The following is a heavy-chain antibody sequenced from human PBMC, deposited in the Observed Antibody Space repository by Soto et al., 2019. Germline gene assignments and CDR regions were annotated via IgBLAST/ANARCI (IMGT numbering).Heavy chain of an antibody. J-gene: IGHJ4*02. CDR3: AKEAWSWHSEYFDY. V-gene: IGHV3-30*18. CDR2: ISYDGSNK. Sequence: PGGSLRLSCAASGFTFSSYGMHWVRQAPGKGLEWVAVISYDGSNKYYADSVKGRFTISRDNSKNTLYLQMNSLRAEDTAVYYCAKEAWSWHSEYFDYWGKGTLGTVAS. CDR1: GFTFSSYG.